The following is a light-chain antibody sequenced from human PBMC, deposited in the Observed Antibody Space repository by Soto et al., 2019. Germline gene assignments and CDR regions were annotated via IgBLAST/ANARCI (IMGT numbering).Light chain of an antibody. V-gene: IGKV3D-15*01. CDR3: QQYNHWPLS. J-gene: IGKJ4*01. CDR2: ESS. CDR1: QSVDNY. Sequence: EIVMTHSPATLSFSPLERVTLXCMASQSVDNYLDWYQQKPGQAPRLLIYESSNRATGIPARFSGSGSGTDFILTITTLQSEDFAVYYCQQYNHWPLSFGVGTKVDIK.